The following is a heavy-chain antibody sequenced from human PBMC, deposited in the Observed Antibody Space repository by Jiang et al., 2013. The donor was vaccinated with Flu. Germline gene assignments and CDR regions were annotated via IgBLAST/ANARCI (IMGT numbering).Heavy chain of an antibody. V-gene: IGHV4-59*01. Sequence: LEWIGYIIPWEHQVQSSLKSRVTISVDTSKSQXSLRVSSVTAADTAVYYCARVQTAGDEKNYFYYGMDVWGQGTTVTVSS. CDR2: IIPWEH. D-gene: IGHD4-17*01. CDR3: ARVQTAGDEKNYFYYGMDV. J-gene: IGHJ6*02.